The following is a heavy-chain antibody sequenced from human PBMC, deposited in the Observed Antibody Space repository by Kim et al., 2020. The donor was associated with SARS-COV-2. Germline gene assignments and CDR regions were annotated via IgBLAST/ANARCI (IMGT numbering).Heavy chain of an antibody. Sequence: SETLSLTCTVSGGSISSYYWSWIRQPPGKGLEWIGYIYYSGSTNYNPSLKSRVTISVDTSKNQFSLKLSSVTAADTAVYYCARESGGDDYVWGSWGLPETFFDYWGQGTLVTVSS. V-gene: IGHV4-59*13. CDR3: ARESGGDDYVWGSWGLPETFFDY. CDR2: IYYSGST. CDR1: GGSISSYY. D-gene: IGHD3-16*01. J-gene: IGHJ4*02.